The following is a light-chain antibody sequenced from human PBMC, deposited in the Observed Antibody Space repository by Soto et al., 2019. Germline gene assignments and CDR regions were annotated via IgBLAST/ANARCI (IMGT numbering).Light chain of an antibody. V-gene: IGKV1-39*01. CDR1: ETIIDY. CDR2: SAS. CDR3: QQSFSAPRT. J-gene: IGKJ2*01. Sequence: DIQMSQSPSSLSASVGDSVTITCRASETIIDYLNWYQQQPGEAPNLLIFSASSLHSGVPSRFRGSGSGTHFTLTISSLQPEDFATYFCQQSFSAPRTFGQGT.